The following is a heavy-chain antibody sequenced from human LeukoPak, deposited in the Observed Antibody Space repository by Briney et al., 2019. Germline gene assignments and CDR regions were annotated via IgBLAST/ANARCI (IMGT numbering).Heavy chain of an antibody. V-gene: IGHV5-51*01. CDR2: IYPGDSDT. J-gene: IGHJ4*02. D-gene: IGHD2-15*01. CDR3: ARPAYCSGGSCHRDY. Sequence: GESLKISCKGSGYSFTSYWIGWVRQMPGKGLEWTGIIYPGDSDTRYSPSFQGQVTISADKSISTAYLQWSSLKASDTAMYYCARPAYCSGGSCHRDYWGQGTLVTVSS. CDR1: GYSFTSYW.